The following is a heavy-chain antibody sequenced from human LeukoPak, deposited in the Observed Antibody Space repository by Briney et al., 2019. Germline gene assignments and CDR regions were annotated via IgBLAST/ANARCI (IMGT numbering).Heavy chain of an antibody. CDR2: TYPGDSDT. V-gene: IGHV5-51*01. D-gene: IGHD2-21*02. CDR3: ARVWSYCGGDCYSGYFDY. J-gene: IGHJ4*02. Sequence: GESLKISCKGSGYSFTSYWIGWVRQMPGKGLEWMGITYPGDSDTRYSPSFQGQVTISADKSISTAYLQWSSLKASDTAMYYCARVWSYCGGDCYSGYFDYWGQRTLVTVSS. CDR1: GYSFTSYW.